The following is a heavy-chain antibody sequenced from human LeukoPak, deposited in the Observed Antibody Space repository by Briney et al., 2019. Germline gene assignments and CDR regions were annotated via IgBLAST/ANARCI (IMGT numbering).Heavy chain of an antibody. CDR3: AKHSGSYFIYYIDS. V-gene: IGHV3-23*01. CDR2: ISGSAYNS. CDR1: GFTFSSYG. J-gene: IGHJ4*02. D-gene: IGHD1-26*01. Sequence: GGSLRLSCAASGFTFSSYGLSWVRQAPGKGLEWVSTISGSAYNSYYADSVKGRFPISRDNSANTLYLQMDNLRAEHTALYYCAKHSGSYFIYYIDSWGRGNPVTVSS.